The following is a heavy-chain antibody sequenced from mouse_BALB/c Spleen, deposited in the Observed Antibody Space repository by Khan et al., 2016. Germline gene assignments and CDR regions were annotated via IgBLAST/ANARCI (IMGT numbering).Heavy chain of an antibody. CDR2: TNPYTGEP. V-gene: IGHV9-3-1*01. CDR1: GYTFTNYG. Sequence: QIQLVQSGPELKKPGETVKISCKASGYTFTNYGMNWVKQTPETGLKWMGWTNPYTGEPTYADDFKGRFVFSLETSATTAYLQINSLKNEDTATYFWARSSYSGYYYAMDYWGQGTSVTVSS. D-gene: IGHD1-2*01. CDR3: ARSSYSGYYYAMDY. J-gene: IGHJ4*01.